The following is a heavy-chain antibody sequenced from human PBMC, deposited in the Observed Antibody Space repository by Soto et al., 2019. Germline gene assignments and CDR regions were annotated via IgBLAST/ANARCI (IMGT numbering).Heavy chain of an antibody. CDR1: GFIFSSYG. CDR2: IWFDGSNK. J-gene: IGHJ4*02. Sequence: QVQLVESGGGLVQPGRSLRLSCAASGFIFSSYGMHWVRQAPGKGLEWVAVIWFDGSNKFYAYAVKGRFTISRDNSKNTVSRQRNRLCDEDWAAYYCADAGPYWGQGTMVTVSS. V-gene: IGHV3-33*01. CDR3: ADAGPY.